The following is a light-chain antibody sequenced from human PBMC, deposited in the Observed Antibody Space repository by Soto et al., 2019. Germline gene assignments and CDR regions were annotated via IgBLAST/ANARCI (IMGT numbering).Light chain of an antibody. CDR1: QSVSDSF. J-gene: IGKJ2*01. CDR3: QQYGGSSRYA. Sequence: ETVLTQSPGTLSLSPGERATLSCRASQSVSDSFLAWYQQKPGQAPRLLIYAASSRATGIPDRFSDSGSGTDFTLTISRLEPEDSAVYYCQQYGGSSRYAFGQGTKLEI. CDR2: AAS. V-gene: IGKV3-20*01.